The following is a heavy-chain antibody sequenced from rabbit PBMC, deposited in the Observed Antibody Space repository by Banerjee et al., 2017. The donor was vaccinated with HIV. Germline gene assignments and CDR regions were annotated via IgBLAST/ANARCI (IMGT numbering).Heavy chain of an antibody. J-gene: IGHJ6*01. CDR3: ARGKGYDDYGDYSRLDL. CDR1: GFSFSNKYY. V-gene: IGHV1S40*01. D-gene: IGHD2-1*01. CDR2: IYAGNSDTT. Sequence: QSLEESGGDLVKPGASLTLTCTASGFSFSNKYYMCWARQAPGKGLEWIACIYAGNSDTTAYASWAKGRVTISKTSSTTVTLQMTSLTAADTATYFCARGKGYDDYGDYSRLDLWGPGTLVTVS.